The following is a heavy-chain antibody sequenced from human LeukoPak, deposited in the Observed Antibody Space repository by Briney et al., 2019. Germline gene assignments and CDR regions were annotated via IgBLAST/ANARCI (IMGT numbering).Heavy chain of an antibody. CDR2: IYYSGST. J-gene: IGHJ3*02. D-gene: IGHD2-2*01. CDR3: ASPVVVPAAMVDDAFDI. CDR1: GGSISSGDYY. Sequence: SETLSLTCIVSGGSISSGDYYWSWIRQPPGKGLEWIGYIYYSGSTYYNPSLKSRVTISVDTSKNQFSLKLSSVTAADTAVYYCASPVVVPAAMVDDAFDIWGQGTMVTVSS. V-gene: IGHV4-30-4*08.